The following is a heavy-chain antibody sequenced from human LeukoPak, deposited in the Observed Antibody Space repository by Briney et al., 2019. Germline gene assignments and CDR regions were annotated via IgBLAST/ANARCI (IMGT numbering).Heavy chain of an antibody. CDR1: GFAFNSYT. J-gene: IGHJ6*03. CDR2: ITSRGSHI. Sequence: PGGSLRLSCAASGFAFNSYTNTWVRQAPGKGLESVSSITSRGSHIYIADSVKGRFTISRDNAKNSLFLQMSSLSVEDTAVYYCARVAQGATTENYFYYYMDVWGKGTTVTVSS. V-gene: IGHV3-21*01. CDR3: ARVAQGATTENYFYYYMDV. D-gene: IGHD4-11*01.